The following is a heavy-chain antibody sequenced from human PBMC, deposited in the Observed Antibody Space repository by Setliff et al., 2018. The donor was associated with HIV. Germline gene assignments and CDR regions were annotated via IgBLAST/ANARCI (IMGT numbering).Heavy chain of an antibody. CDR2: IHYSGST. CDR1: GGSISSHY. J-gene: IGHJ3*02. D-gene: IGHD3-22*01. CDR3: ARGHYPYDSSGYYYDAFDI. V-gene: IGHV4-59*11. Sequence: PSETLSLTCTVSGGSISSHYWSWLRQPPGKRLEWIGYIHYSGSTNYNPSLKSRVTISGDTSKNQFSLKLSSVTAADTAVYYCARGHYPYDSSGYYYDAFDIWGQGTMVTVSS.